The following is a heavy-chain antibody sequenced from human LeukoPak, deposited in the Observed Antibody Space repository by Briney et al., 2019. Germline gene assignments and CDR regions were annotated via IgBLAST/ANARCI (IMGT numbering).Heavy chain of an antibody. CDR2: ISGSGGST. Sequence: PGGSLRLSCAASGFTFRSYAMSWVRQAPGKGLEWVSGISGSGGSTYYADSVKGRFTISRDNSKNTLYLQMNSLRAEDTAVYYCARDRIAAAGIGYWGQGTLVTVSS. J-gene: IGHJ4*02. CDR1: GFTFRSYA. V-gene: IGHV3-23*01. CDR3: ARDRIAAAGIGY. D-gene: IGHD6-13*01.